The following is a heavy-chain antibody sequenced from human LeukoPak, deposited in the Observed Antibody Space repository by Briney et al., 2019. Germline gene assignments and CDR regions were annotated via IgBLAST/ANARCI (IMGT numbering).Heavy chain of an antibody. CDR3: ARDDSSGWIYYFDY. J-gene: IGHJ4*02. Sequence: ASVKVSCKASGGTFSSYAISWVRHAPGQGLEWMGWISAYNGNTNYAQKLQGRVAMTTDTSTSTAYMELRSLRSDDTAVYYCARDDSSGWIYYFDYWGQGTLVTVSS. D-gene: IGHD6-19*01. CDR2: ISAYNGNT. V-gene: IGHV1-18*01. CDR1: GGTFSSYA.